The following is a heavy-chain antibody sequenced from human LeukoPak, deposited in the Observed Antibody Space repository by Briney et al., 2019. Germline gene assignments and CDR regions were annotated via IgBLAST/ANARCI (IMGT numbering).Heavy chain of an antibody. J-gene: IGHJ4*02. Sequence: GGSLRLSCAASGFTFSSYAMSWVRQAPGKGLEWVSSISNSGDSTYYADSVRGRFTISRDNSENTVYLQMNSLRADDTAVYYCANNWNMDCWGQGTLVTVSS. CDR1: GFTFSSYA. V-gene: IGHV3-23*01. D-gene: IGHD1-1*01. CDR2: ISNSGDST. CDR3: ANNWNMDC.